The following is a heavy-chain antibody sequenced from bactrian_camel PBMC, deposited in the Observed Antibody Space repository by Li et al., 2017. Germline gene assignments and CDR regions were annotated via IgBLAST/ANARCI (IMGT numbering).Heavy chain of an antibody. Sequence: QLVESGGGSVQAGGSLRLSCVVSGYDYSRGCIAWIRQGPGQERGGIAAIYSGGGSTYYADSVKGRFTISLDNARNMVYLQMNGLKPEDTAMYYCAADRWCNMRRAGIHMGDFAYWGQGTQVTVS. D-gene: IGHD5*01. V-gene: IGHV3S25*01. CDR1: GYDYSRGC. CDR2: IYSGGGST. CDR3: AADRWCNMRRAGIHMGDFAY. J-gene: IGHJ6*01.